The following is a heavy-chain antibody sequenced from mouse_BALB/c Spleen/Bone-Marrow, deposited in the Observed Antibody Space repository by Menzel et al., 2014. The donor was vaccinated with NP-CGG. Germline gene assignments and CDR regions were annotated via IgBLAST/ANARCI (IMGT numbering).Heavy chain of an antibody. V-gene: IGHV1S81*02. D-gene: IGHD2-3*01. J-gene: IGHJ1*01. Sequence: QVQLQQPGAELVKPGASVKLSCKASGYTFTRYWMHWVKQRPGQGLEWIGEINPSNGRTNYNEKFKSKATLTVDKSSNTAYMQLSSLTPEDSAVYYCARWLLQYFDVWGAGTTVTVSS. CDR3: ARWLLQYFDV. CDR1: GYTFTRYW. CDR2: INPSNGRT.